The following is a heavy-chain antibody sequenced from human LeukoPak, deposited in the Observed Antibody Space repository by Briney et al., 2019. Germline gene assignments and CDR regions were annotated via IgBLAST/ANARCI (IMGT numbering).Heavy chain of an antibody. V-gene: IGHV3-7*01. Sequence: GGSLRLSCAASGLTFSNYWMSWVRQAPGKGLEWVANIKQDGSEKYYVDSVKGRFTISRDNAKNSLYLQMNSLRAEDTAVYYCARGPAAGIDYWGQGTLVTVSS. D-gene: IGHD6-13*01. J-gene: IGHJ4*02. CDR2: IKQDGSEK. CDR1: GLTFSNYW. CDR3: ARGPAAGIDY.